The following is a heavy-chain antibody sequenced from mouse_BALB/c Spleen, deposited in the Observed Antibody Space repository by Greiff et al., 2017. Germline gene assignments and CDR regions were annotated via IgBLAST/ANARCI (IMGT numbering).Heavy chain of an antibody. D-gene: IGHD3-2*01. CDR2: IWAGGST. CDR1: GFSLTSYG. Sequence: QVQLKESGPGLVAPSQSLSITCTVSGFSLTSYGVHWVRQPPGKGLEWLGVIWAGGSTNYNSALMSRLSISKDNSKSQVFLKMNSLQTDDTAMYYCARDFRQLGLGFAYWGQGTLVTVSA. CDR3: ARDFRQLGLGFAY. V-gene: IGHV2-9*02. J-gene: IGHJ3*01.